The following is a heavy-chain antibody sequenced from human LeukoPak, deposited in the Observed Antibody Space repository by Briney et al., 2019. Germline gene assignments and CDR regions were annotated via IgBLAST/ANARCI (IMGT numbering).Heavy chain of an antibody. CDR2: ISGSGGST. CDR3: AKGEGRDSSGWYPLDGAFDI. V-gene: IGHV3-23*01. Sequence: GGSLRLSCAASGFTFSSYAMSWVRQAPGKGLEWVSAISGSGGSTYYADSVKGRFTISRDNSKNTLYLQMNSLRAEDTAVYYCAKGEGRDSSGWYPLDGAFDIWGQGTMVTVSS. CDR1: GFTFSSYA. J-gene: IGHJ3*02. D-gene: IGHD6-19*01.